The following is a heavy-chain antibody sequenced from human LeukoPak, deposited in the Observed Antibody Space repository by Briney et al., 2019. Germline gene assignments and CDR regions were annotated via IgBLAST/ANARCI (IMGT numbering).Heavy chain of an antibody. D-gene: IGHD4-11*01. CDR2: ISGSGGST. Sequence: GGSLRLSCAASGFTFSSYAMSWVRQAPGKGLEWVSAISGSGGSTYYADSVKGRFTISRDNSKNTIYLQMNSLRAKDTAIYYCARSDYPYPWYFDYWGQGTLVTVSS. CDR3: ARSDYPYPWYFDY. J-gene: IGHJ4*02. V-gene: IGHV3-23*01. CDR1: GFTFSSYA.